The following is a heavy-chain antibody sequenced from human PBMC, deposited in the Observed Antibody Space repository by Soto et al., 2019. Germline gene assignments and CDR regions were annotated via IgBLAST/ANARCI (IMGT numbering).Heavy chain of an antibody. D-gene: IGHD2-2*01. J-gene: IGHJ3*02. CDR3: ARREDCSSTSCYAFDI. V-gene: IGHV1-18*04. Sequence: AAVKVSCKACGCTFTSYGFTWVRQAPGQGLEWMGWISAYNGNTNYAQKFQGRVTMTTDTFTSTAYMELRSLRSDDTAVYYCARREDCSSTSCYAFDIWGQGTMVTVSS. CDR1: GCTFTSYG. CDR2: ISAYNGNT.